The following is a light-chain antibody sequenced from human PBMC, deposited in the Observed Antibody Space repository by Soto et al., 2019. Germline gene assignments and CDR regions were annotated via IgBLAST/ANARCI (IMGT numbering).Light chain of an antibody. V-gene: IGKV1-5*01. J-gene: IGKJ2*01. CDR3: QQYQTSLYT. CDR2: EAS. Sequence: DVQMTQSPSTLSASVGDSVTITCRATQSVSTRLACYQQKPGKAPKLLIYEASSLESGVPSRFSGSGSETESTLTIYSLQPDDFASYYCQQYQTSLYTFGQGTKLEIQ. CDR1: QSVSTR.